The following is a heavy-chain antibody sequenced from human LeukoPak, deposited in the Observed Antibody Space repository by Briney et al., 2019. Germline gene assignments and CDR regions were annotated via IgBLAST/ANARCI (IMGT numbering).Heavy chain of an antibody. CDR2: FYASGTT. V-gene: IGHV4-4*07. CDR1: GVSISNYF. Sequence: SETLSLTCNVFGVSISNYFWSWLRQPAGKGLEWIGRFYASGTTYYNPSLRSRVTLSMDTSKNHFSLKLTSVTAADTAVYYCARTHCGGGSCETFDPWGQGTLVTVSS. D-gene: IGHD2-21*01. J-gene: IGHJ5*02. CDR3: ARTHCGGGSCETFDP.